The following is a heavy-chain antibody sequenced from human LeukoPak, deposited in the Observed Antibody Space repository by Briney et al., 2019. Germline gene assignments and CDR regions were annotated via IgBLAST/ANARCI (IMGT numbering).Heavy chain of an antibody. V-gene: IGHV3-23*01. CDR1: GFTFSSYA. D-gene: IGHD6-19*01. Sequence: PGGSLRLSCAASGFTFSSYAMSWVRQAPGKGLEWVSAISGSGGSTYYADSVKGRFTISRDNSKNTLYLQMNSLRAEDMAVYYCAKLAIGYSSGWYWDYWGQGTLVTVSS. J-gene: IGHJ4*02. CDR2: ISGSGGST. CDR3: AKLAIGYSSGWYWDY.